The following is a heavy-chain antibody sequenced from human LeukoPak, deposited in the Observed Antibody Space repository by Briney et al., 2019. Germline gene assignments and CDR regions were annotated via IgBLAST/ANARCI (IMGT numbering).Heavy chain of an antibody. CDR1: GFTFSSYG. Sequence: GGSLRLSCAASGFTFSSYGMHWVRQAPGKGLEWVAVISYDGSNKYYADSVKGRFTISRDNSKNTLYLQMNSLRAEDTAVYYCAKLPTNPDYDFWSGYWTLGNFDIWGQGTMVTVSS. J-gene: IGHJ3*02. V-gene: IGHV3-30*18. CDR2: ISYDGSNK. CDR3: AKLPTNPDYDFWSGYWTLGNFDI. D-gene: IGHD3-3*01.